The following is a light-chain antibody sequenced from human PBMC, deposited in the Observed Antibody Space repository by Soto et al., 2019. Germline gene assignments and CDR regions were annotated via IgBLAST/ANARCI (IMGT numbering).Light chain of an antibody. CDR3: QQYDTSLPYT. CDR2: GAS. CDR1: QSVNNNY. V-gene: IGKV3-20*01. Sequence: EIVLTQSPGTLYLSPGDRATLSCEASQSVNNNYLAWYQHKPGQAPRLLLYGASSRATGIPDRFSGSGSGTDFTLTIRRLEPEDFAVYYCQQYDTSLPYTFGGGTKVDIK. J-gene: IGKJ4*02.